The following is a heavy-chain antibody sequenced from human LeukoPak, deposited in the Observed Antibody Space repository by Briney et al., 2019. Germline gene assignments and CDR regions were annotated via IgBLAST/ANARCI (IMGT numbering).Heavy chain of an antibody. Sequence: PGGSLRLSSAASGFTFSNYWMSWVRQAPGKGPEWVGDIKTDGSDKYYVGSVKGRFTISRDNAKNSLYLQMNSLRAEDTAVYYCARDSLIQYGSGSYWGFDYWGQGILVTVSS. D-gene: IGHD3-10*01. CDR1: GFTFSNYW. CDR3: ARDSLIQYGSGSYWGFDY. CDR2: IKTDGSDK. J-gene: IGHJ4*02. V-gene: IGHV3-7*03.